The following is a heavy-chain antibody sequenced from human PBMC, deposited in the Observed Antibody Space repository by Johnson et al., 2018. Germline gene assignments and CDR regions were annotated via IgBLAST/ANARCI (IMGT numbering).Heavy chain of an antibody. CDR2: ISSSSSYI. J-gene: IGHJ3*02. D-gene: IGHD3-22*01. CDR1: GFTFSSYS. CDR3: ASYYYDRSGWGAFEI. Sequence: VQLVQSGGGLVKPGGSLRLSCAASGFTFSSYSMNWVRQAPGKGLEWVSSISSSSSYIYYADSVKGRFTISRDNAKNSLYLQVNSLRAEDTAVYYCASYYYDRSGWGAFEIWGQGTMVTVSS. V-gene: IGHV3-21*01.